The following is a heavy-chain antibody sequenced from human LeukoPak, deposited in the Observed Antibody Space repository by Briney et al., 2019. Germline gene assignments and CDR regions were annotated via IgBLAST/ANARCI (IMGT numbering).Heavy chain of an antibody. D-gene: IGHD1-14*01. CDR2: ISGDGGST. Sequence: GGSLRLSCAASGLTFDEYAMHWVRQPPGKGLEWVSLISGDGGSTYSADSVKGRFTISRDNSKNSLYLQMDSLRTEDTAFYYCAKDLGPTGAAWFDPWGQGTLVTVSS. J-gene: IGHJ5*02. V-gene: IGHV3-43*02. CDR1: GLTFDEYA. CDR3: AKDLGPTGAAWFDP.